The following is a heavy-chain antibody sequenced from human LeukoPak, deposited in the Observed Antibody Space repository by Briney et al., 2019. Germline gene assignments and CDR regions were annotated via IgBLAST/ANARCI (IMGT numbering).Heavy chain of an antibody. CDR3: ARVLGGQVWLRYFDY. CDR1: GFSFSNYA. V-gene: IGHV3-30*03. D-gene: IGHD5-18*01. J-gene: IGHJ4*02. CDR2: ISYDGSYT. Sequence: PGGSLRLSCEASGFSFSNYAMHWVRQAPGKGREWVAVISYDGSYTKYGDFVKGRFTISRDNSQDTLYLQMDSLRAEDTALYYCARVLGGQVWLRYFDYWGQGALVTVSS.